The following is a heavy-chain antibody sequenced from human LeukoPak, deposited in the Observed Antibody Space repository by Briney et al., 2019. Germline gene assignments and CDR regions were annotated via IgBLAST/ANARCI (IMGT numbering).Heavy chain of an antibody. D-gene: IGHD3-22*01. CDR1: GFTVSSNY. Sequence: GGSLRLSCAASGFTVSSNYMSWVRQAPGKGLEWVSVIYSGGSTYYADSVKGRFTISGDNSKNTLYLQMNSLRAEDTAVYYCARAKGDSSGLDYWGQGTLVTVSS. CDR2: IYSGGST. V-gene: IGHV3-53*01. CDR3: ARAKGDSSGLDY. J-gene: IGHJ4*02.